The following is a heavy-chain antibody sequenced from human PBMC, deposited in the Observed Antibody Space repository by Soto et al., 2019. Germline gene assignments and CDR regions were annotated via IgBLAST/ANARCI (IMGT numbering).Heavy chain of an antibody. D-gene: IGHD2-15*01. CDR1: GYTFTSYG. Sequence: QVQLVQSGAEVKKPGASVKVSCKASGYTFTSYGIIWVRQAPGQGREWMGWISAYNGNTNYAQKLQGRVTMTTDTSTSTAYMELRSLRSDDTAVYYCARYEVVVAATPHWFDPWGQGTLVTVSS. V-gene: IGHV1-18*01. J-gene: IGHJ5*02. CDR3: ARYEVVVAATPHWFDP. CDR2: ISAYNGNT.